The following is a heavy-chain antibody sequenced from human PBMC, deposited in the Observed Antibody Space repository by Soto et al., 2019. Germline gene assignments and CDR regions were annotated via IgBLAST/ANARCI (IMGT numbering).Heavy chain of an antibody. J-gene: IGHJ3*02. CDR1: GGSVSSGSYY. CDR2: IYDTGST. Sequence: SETLSLTCTVSGGSVSSGSYYWSWIRQPPGKGLEWIGYIYDTGSTYHNPSLKSRVTISVDRSKNQFSLRLTSVAAADTAVYFCARGKFYAFDIWGQGTMVTVSS. V-gene: IGHV4-61*01. CDR3: ARGKFYAFDI.